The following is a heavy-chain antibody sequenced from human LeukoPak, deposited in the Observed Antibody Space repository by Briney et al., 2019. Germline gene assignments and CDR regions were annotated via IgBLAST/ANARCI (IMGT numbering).Heavy chain of an antibody. J-gene: IGHJ3*02. Sequence: ASVKVCCKASGYTFTSYGISWVRQAPGQGLEWMGWISAYNGNTNYAQKLQGRVTMTTDTSTSTAYMELRSLRSDDTAVYYCARAPDIVVAVAATEEAFDIWGQGTMVTVSS. CDR1: GYTFTSYG. CDR3: ARAPDIVVAVAATEEAFDI. V-gene: IGHV1-18*01. CDR2: ISAYNGNT. D-gene: IGHD2-15*01.